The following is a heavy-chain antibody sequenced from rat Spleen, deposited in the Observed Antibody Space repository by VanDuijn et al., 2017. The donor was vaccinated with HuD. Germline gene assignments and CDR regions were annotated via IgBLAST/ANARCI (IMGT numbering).Heavy chain of an antibody. CDR3: ARRHYGYTDYFDY. J-gene: IGHJ2*01. CDR2: ISSGGGGI. Sequence: EVQLVESDGGLVQPGRSLKVSCAASGFTFSNYDMAWVRQAPKKGLEWVAYISSGGGGIYYPDSVQGRFTISRHNAKSTLSLQMDSLRSEDTATYYCARRHYGYTDYFDYWGQGVMVTVSS. D-gene: IGHD1-9*01. V-gene: IGHV5S23*01. CDR1: GFTFSNYD.